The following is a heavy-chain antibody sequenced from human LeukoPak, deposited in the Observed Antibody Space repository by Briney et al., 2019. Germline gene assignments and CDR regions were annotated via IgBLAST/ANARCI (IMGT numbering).Heavy chain of an antibody. V-gene: IGHV4-34*01. CDR3: ARPDVYCSSTSCYDY. J-gene: IGHJ4*02. CDR2: INHSGST. CDR1: GGSFSGYY. D-gene: IGHD2-2*01. Sequence: SETLSLTCAVYGGSFSGYYWSWIRQPPGKGLEWIGEINHSGSTNYNPSLKSRVTISVDTSKIQFSLKLSSVTAADTAVYYCARPDVYCSSTSCYDYWGQGTLVTVSS.